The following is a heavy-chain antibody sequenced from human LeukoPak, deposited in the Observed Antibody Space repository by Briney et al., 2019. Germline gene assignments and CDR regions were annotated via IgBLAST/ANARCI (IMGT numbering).Heavy chain of an antibody. CDR2: INPNSGGT. CDR1: GYSLTGYY. D-gene: IGHD3-22*01. Sequence: GASVKVSCKASGYSLTGYYMHWVRQAPGQGLEWMGWINPNSGGTNYAQKFQGRVTMTRDTSISTAYMELSRLRSDDTAVYYCARSSLNYYDSSGYSEYFQHWGQGTLVTVSS. CDR3: ARSSLNYYDSSGYSEYFQH. J-gene: IGHJ1*01. V-gene: IGHV1-2*02.